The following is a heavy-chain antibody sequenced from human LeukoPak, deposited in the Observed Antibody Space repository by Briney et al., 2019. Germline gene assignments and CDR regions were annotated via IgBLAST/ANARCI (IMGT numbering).Heavy chain of an antibody. CDR3: ARDRDSIAAADPNWFDP. D-gene: IGHD6-13*01. V-gene: IGHV6-1*01. J-gene: IGHJ5*02. Sequence: SQTLSLTCAISGDSVSSNSAAWNWIRQSPSRGLEWLGRTYYRSKWYNDYAVSVKSRITINPDTSKNQLSLQLNSVTPEDTAVYYCARDRDSIAAADPNWFDPWGQGTLVTVSS. CDR1: GDSVSSNSAA. CDR2: TYYRSKWYN.